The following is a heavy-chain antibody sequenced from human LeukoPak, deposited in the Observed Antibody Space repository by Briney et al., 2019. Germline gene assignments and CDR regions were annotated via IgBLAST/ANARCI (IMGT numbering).Heavy chain of an antibody. CDR2: IYYSGSS. Sequence: SETLSLTCTVSGGSIRSHYWSWFRQSPGNRLEWIGYIYYSGSSNYNPSLKSRVTISVDTSKNQFSLKLSSVTAADTAVYYCARQHSSGYYYFDHWGQGTLVTVSS. V-gene: IGHV4-59*08. CDR3: ARQHSSGYYYFDH. CDR1: GGSIRSHY. D-gene: IGHD3-22*01. J-gene: IGHJ4*02.